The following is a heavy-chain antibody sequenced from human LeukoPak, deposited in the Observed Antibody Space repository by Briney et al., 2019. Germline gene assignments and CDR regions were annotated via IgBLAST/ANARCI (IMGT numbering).Heavy chain of an antibody. D-gene: IGHD3-22*01. V-gene: IGHV3-48*03. CDR3: ARGRHYDSSGYYYGGGRTERFGDAFDI. CDR1: GFTFSSYE. J-gene: IGHJ3*02. Sequence: GGSLRLPCAASGFTFSSYEMNWVRQAPGKGLEWVSYISSSGSTIYYADSVKGRFTISRDNTKNSLYVQMNSLRAEDTAVYYCARGRHYDSSGYYYGGGRTERFGDAFDIWGQGTMVTVS. CDR2: ISSSGSTI.